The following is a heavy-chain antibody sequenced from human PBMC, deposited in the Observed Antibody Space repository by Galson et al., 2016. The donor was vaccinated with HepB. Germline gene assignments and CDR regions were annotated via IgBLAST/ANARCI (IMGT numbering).Heavy chain of an antibody. V-gene: IGHV3-30-3*01. CDR3: AKDGGYTYALGY. CDR1: GFTFSTSA. CDR2: ISSDGSNQ. Sequence: SLRLSCAASGFTFSTSAVHWVRQAPGKGLEWVAVISSDGSNQFYADSVTGRFTISRDNSKDTLYLQMNSLRAEDTAVYYCAKDGGYTYALGYWGRGTLVTVSP. D-gene: IGHD5-18*01. J-gene: IGHJ4*02.